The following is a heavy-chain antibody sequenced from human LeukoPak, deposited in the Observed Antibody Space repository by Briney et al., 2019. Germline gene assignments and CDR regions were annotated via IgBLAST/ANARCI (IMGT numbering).Heavy chain of an antibody. Sequence: GGSLRLSCTASGFTFGDYAMSWVRQAPGKGLEWVGFIRSKAYGGTTEYAASVKGRFTISRDDSKSIAYLQMNSLKTEDTAVYYCTRGPRSILTGYYSHFDYWGQGTLVTVSS. CDR1: GFTFGDYA. CDR2: IRSKAYGGTT. CDR3: TRGPRSILTGYYSHFDY. V-gene: IGHV3-49*04. D-gene: IGHD3-9*01. J-gene: IGHJ4*02.